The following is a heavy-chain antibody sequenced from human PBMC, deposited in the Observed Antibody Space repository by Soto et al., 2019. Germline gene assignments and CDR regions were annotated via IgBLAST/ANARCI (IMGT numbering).Heavy chain of an antibody. CDR1: GYSFTGYW. D-gene: IGHD1-20*01. J-gene: IGHJ5*02. Sequence: PGESLKISCNGSGYSFTGYWITWVRQMPGKGLEWMGKIDPSDSYTDYSPSFQGHVTISADKSISTAYLQWSSLKASDTAVYYCARHNPTRISLDVNPVKWLDPWGQGTMVTVSS. V-gene: IGHV5-10-1*01. CDR3: ARHNPTRISLDVNPVKWLDP. CDR2: IDPSDSYT.